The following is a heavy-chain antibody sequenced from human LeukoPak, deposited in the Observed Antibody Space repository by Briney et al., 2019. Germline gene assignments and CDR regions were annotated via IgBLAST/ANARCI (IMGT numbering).Heavy chain of an antibody. CDR1: GFTFRSYW. Sequence: GGSLRLSCAASGFTFRSYWMSWVRQAPGKRLEWVANINQDGSEGYYVDSVKGRFTISRDNAKNSLYLQMSSLRVEDTAVYYCARDPVEWELLLDYWGQGTLVTVSS. V-gene: IGHV3-7*01. CDR3: ARDPVEWELLLDY. J-gene: IGHJ4*02. CDR2: INQDGSEG. D-gene: IGHD1-26*01.